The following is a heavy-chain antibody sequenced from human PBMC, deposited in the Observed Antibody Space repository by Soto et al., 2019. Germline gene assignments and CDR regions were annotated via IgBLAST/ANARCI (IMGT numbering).Heavy chain of an antibody. D-gene: IGHD1-26*01. CDR3: ERDATGYYVIDY. CDR1: GFTFSSYG. Sequence: GGSLRLSCAASGFTFSSYGMSWVRQAPGKGLEWVSYITTSGSTIYYADSVKGRFTISRDKARNSLYLQMNSLRAEDTDVYYCERDATGYYVIDYWGQGTLVTVSS. J-gene: IGHJ4*02. CDR2: ITTSGSTI. V-gene: IGHV3-48*03.